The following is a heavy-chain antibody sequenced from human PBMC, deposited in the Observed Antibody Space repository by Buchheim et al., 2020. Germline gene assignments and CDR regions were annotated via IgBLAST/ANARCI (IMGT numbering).Heavy chain of an antibody. V-gene: IGHV3-15*01. J-gene: IGHJ4*02. Sequence: EVQLVESGGGLVNPGGSLRLSCAVSGFTFSSAWMSWVRQSPGKGLEWVGLIKSKTDGGTTDYAAPVTGRFTIPRDDSENTLYLQMSNLKTEDTAVYYCATAPGFYDSAPFDFWGQGT. CDR1: GFTFSSAW. CDR2: IKSKTDGGTT. CDR3: ATAPGFYDSAPFDF. D-gene: IGHD3-22*01.